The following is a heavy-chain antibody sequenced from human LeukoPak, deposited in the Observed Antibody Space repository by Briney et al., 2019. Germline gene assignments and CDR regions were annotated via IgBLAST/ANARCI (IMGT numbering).Heavy chain of an antibody. Sequence: GGSLRLSCAASGFTFSDYYMSWIRQAPGKGLEWVSYISSSGSTIYYADSVKGRFTISRDNAKNSLYLQMNSLRAEDTAVYYCARAQRNDYYGSGSYWEDYFDYWGQGTLVTVSS. CDR3: ARAQRNDYYGSGSYWEDYFDY. J-gene: IGHJ4*02. CDR1: GFTFSDYY. V-gene: IGHV3-11*04. CDR2: ISSSGSTI. D-gene: IGHD3-10*01.